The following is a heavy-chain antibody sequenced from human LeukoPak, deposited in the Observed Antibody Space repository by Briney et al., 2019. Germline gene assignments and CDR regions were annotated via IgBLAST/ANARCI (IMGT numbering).Heavy chain of an antibody. J-gene: IGHJ4*02. CDR2: ISGSGGST. CDR3: AKGSTIFGVVSLDY. CDR1: GFTFSSYA. V-gene: IGHV3-23*01. Sequence: GGSLRLSCAASGFTFSSYAMSWVRQAPWKGLEWVSAISGSGGSTYYADSVKGRFTISRDNSKNTLYLQMNSLRAEDTAVYYCAKGSTIFGVVSLDYWGQGTLVTVSS. D-gene: IGHD3-3*01.